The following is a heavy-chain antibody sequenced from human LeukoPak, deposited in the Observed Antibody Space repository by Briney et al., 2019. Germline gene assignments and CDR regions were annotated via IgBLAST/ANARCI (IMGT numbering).Heavy chain of an antibody. CDR2: ISSSSDCT. CDR1: GFTFSDYY. CDR3: ARVKVGTTNRFDY. Sequence: GGSLRLSCAASGFTFSDYYMTWIRQAPGKGLECVSYISSSSDCTNYPDSVKGRFTISRDDAKNSLYLQMNSLRAEDTALYYCARVKVGTTNRFDYWGQGTLVTVSS. D-gene: IGHD1-26*01. V-gene: IGHV3-11*05. J-gene: IGHJ4*02.